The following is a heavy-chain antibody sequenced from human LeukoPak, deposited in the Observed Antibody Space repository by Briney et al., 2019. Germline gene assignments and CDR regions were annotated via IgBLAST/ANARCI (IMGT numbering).Heavy chain of an antibody. CDR3: ARVWFGYFFQ. D-gene: IGHD3-10*01. Sequence: GGSLRLSCAASGFTFDDYAMHWVRQAPGKGLEWVSGITWNSGSIGYADSVKGRFTISKDNSNNTVYLQMNSVRVEDTAVYYCARVWFGYFFQWGQGALVTVSS. V-gene: IGHV3-9*01. CDR1: GFTFDDYA. CDR2: ITWNSGSI. J-gene: IGHJ4*02.